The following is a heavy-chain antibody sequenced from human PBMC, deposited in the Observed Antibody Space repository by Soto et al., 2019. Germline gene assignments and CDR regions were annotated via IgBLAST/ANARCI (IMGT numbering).Heavy chain of an antibody. Sequence: ASVKVSCKASGYTFTSYYMHWVRQAPGQGLEWMGIINPSGGSTSYAQKFQGRVTMTRDTSTSTAYMELSSLRSEDTAVYYCARDPGYYGSGSYYTPYYYYGMDVWGQGTTVTVSS. CDR1: GYTFTSYY. CDR2: INPSGGST. CDR3: ARDPGYYGSGSYYTPYYYYGMDV. V-gene: IGHV1-46*01. D-gene: IGHD3-10*01. J-gene: IGHJ6*02.